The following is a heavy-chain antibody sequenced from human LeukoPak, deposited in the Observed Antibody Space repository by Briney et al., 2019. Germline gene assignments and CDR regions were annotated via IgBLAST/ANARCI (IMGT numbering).Heavy chain of an antibody. CDR3: ARDRTSTVAAPSDVFYI. CDR1: GYSFISYG. D-gene: IGHD6-6*01. J-gene: IGHJ3*02. CDR2: ISAYNGNT. Sequence: ASVKVSCKASGYSFISYGITWVRQAPGQGLEWMGWISAYNGNTNYAQKLQGRVTMTTDTSTTTAYMELKSLTSDNTAVYYCARDRTSTVAAPSDVFYIWGQGTRTTVSS. V-gene: IGHV1-18*01.